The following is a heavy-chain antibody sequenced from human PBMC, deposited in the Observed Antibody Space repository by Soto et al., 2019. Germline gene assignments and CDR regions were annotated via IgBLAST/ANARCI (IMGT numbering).Heavy chain of an antibody. CDR2: IYHSGST. D-gene: IGHD3-16*01. CDR1: GGSISSGGYS. Sequence: SETLSLTCAVSGGSISSGGYSWSWIRQPPGKGLEWIGYIYHSGSTYYNPSLKSRVTISVDRSKNQFSLKLSSVTAADTAVYYCARGQGGYYFDYWGQGTLVTVSS. CDR3: ARGQGGYYFDY. J-gene: IGHJ4*02. V-gene: IGHV4-30-2*01.